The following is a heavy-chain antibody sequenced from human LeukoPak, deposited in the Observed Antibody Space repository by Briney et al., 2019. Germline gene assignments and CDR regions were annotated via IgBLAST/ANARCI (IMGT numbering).Heavy chain of an antibody. V-gene: IGHV3-49*04. D-gene: IGHD3-3*01. J-gene: IGHJ4*02. CDR1: GFTFSSYA. Sequence: GGSLRLSCAASGFTFSSYAMSWVRQAPGKGLEWVGFIRSKAYGGTTEYAASVKGRFTISRDDSKSIAYLQMNSLKTEDTAVYYCSRSQGFWSGYYTGLDYWGQGTLVTVSS. CDR3: SRSQGFWSGYYTGLDY. CDR2: IRSKAYGGTT.